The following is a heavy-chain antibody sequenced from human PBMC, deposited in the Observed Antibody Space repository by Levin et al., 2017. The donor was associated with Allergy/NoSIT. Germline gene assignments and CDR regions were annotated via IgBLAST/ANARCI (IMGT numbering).Heavy chain of an antibody. V-gene: IGHV3-23*01. CDR2: ISGSGGNT. CDR3: ALSRSHDY. J-gene: IGHJ4*02. CDR1: GFTFGDYV. Sequence: GESLKISCTASGFTFGDYVMNWVRQAPGKGLEWVSGISGSGGNTYYTDSVKGRFTISRDNSKNTLYLQMDSLRVEDTAVYYCALSRSHDYWGQGTLVTVSS.